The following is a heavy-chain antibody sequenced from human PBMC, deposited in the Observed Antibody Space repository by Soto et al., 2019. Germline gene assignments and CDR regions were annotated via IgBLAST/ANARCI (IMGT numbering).Heavy chain of an antibody. Sequence: QVQLVESGGGVVQPGKSLRLSCAASRFIFSSFGMHWVRQAPGKGLEWVAFISYDGSNEYYADSVKGRFTISRDNSKHTVYLQMSRLRTEDTAVYYCAKVRVGLSYYHYYAMDLWGQGTTVTVSS. CDR3: AKVRVGLSYYHYYAMDL. J-gene: IGHJ6*02. CDR2: ISYDGSNE. V-gene: IGHV3-30*18. D-gene: IGHD1-26*01. CDR1: RFIFSSFG.